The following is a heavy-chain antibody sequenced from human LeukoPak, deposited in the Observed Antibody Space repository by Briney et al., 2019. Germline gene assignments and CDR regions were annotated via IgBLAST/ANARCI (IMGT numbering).Heavy chain of an antibody. Sequence: PGGSLRLSCAASGFTFISYAMTWVRQAPGKGLDWVSAISAGGGTILYADSVKGRFTISRDNSKNTLYLQMNSLRAEDTAVYYCANLGNWNDVRDYWGQGTLVTVSS. V-gene: IGHV3-23*01. J-gene: IGHJ4*02. CDR1: GFTFISYA. CDR3: ANLGNWNDVRDY. CDR2: ISAGGGTI. D-gene: IGHD1-20*01.